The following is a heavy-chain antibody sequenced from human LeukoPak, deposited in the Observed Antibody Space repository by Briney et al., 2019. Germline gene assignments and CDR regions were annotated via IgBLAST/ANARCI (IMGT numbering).Heavy chain of an antibody. CDR1: GFTCSSYS. CDR2: ISSSSSYI. J-gene: IGHJ3*02. CDR3: ARGRWLQLDAFDI. Sequence: GGSLRLSCAASGFTCSSYSMNWVRQAPGKGLEWVSSISSSSSYIYYADSVKGRFTISRDNAKNSLYLQMNSLRAEDTAVYYCARGRWLQLDAFDIWGQGTMVTVSS. V-gene: IGHV3-21*01. D-gene: IGHD5-24*01.